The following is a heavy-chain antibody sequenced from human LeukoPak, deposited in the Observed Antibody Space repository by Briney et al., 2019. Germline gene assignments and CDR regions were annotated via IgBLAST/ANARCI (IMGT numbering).Heavy chain of an antibody. Sequence: RAGGSLRLSCAASGFTFDDYGMSWVRQAPGKGLEWVSGINWNGGSTGYADSVKGRFTISRDNAKNSLYLQMNSLRAEDTALYYCARSDHYYDSSGYKSAFDIWGQGTMVTVSS. V-gene: IGHV3-20*04. D-gene: IGHD3-22*01. CDR3: ARSDHYYDSSGYKSAFDI. CDR2: INWNGGST. J-gene: IGHJ3*02. CDR1: GFTFDDYG.